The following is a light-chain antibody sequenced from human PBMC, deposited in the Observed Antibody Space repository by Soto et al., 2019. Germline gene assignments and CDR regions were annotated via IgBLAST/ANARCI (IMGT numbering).Light chain of an antibody. CDR1: QSVSSN. V-gene: IGKV3D-15*01. CDR3: QQYNHWPQT. CDR2: GAS. Sequence: EIVMTQSPATLSVSPGERATLSCRASQSVSSNLAWYQQKPGQAPRLLIYGASTRATGIPARFSGSGSGTAFTLTISSLQSEDLAVYHCQQYNHWPQTFGQGTKLEIK. J-gene: IGKJ2*01.